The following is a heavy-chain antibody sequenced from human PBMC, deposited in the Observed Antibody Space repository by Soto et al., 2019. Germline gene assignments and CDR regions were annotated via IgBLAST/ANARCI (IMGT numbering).Heavy chain of an antibody. D-gene: IGHD6-19*01. J-gene: IGHJ4*02. Sequence: VQLVESGGGVVQPGRSLRLSCAAHGFTFSDYAMHWVRQAPGKGLEWVAVVSHDGRNTYYADSVKGRFTISRDSSKNTVSLEMTSLRAEDTAVYYCAKGGRQWLVTSDFNYWGQGALVTVSS. CDR2: VSHDGRNT. CDR3: AKGGRQWLVTSDFNY. CDR1: GFTFSDYA. V-gene: IGHV3-30*18.